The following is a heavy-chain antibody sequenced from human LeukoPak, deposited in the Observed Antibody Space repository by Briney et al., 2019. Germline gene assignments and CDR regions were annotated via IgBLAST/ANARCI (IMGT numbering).Heavy chain of an antibody. J-gene: IGHJ4*02. V-gene: IGHV1-2*04. Sequence: ASVKVSCKASGYTFTNYHITWVRQAPGQGLEWMGWINPNSGGTNYAQKFQGWVTMTRDTSISTAYMELSRLRSDDTAVYYCARGSGSGWYPRNYWGQGTLVTVSS. CDR3: ARGSGSGWYPRNY. CDR2: INPNSGGT. D-gene: IGHD6-19*01. CDR1: GYTFTNYH.